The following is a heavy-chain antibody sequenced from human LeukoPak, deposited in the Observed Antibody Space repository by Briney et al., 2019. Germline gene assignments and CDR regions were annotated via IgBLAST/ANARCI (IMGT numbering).Heavy chain of an antibody. J-gene: IGHJ4*02. CDR2: IYYSGST. Sequence: SETLSLTCAVSGGSISSGDYYWSWIRQPPGKGLEWIGYIYYSGSTYYNPSLKSRVTISVDTSKIQFSLQLSSVTAADTAVYYCARGGGSVDYWGQGTLVTVSS. CDR1: GGSISSGDYY. CDR3: ARGGGSVDY. V-gene: IGHV4-30-4*08. D-gene: IGHD2-15*01.